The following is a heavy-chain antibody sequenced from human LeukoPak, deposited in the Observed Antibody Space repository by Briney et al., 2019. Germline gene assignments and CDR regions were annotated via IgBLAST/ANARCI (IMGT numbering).Heavy chain of an antibody. CDR3: ARGLHRQLPGSGGRYNIGLHVLDY. J-gene: IGHJ4*02. V-gene: IGHV4-34*01. CDR2: INHSGST. D-gene: IGHD3-10*01. Sequence: SETLSLACAAYGGSFSGYYWSWIRQPPGKGLEWIGEINHSGSTNYNPSLKIRVTISVDTSKNQFSLKLSSVTAADTAVYYCARGLHRQLPGSGGRYNIGLHVLDYWGQGTLVTVSS. CDR1: GGSFSGYY.